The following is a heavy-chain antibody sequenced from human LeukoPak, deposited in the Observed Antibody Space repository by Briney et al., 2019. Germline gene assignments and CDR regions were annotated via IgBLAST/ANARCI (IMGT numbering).Heavy chain of an antibody. CDR1: GGSFSGYY. Sequence: SETLSLTCAVYGGSFSGYYWSWIRQPRGKGLEWIGEINHSGSTNYNPSLKSRVTISVDTSKNQFSLKLSSVTAADTAVYYCARLYCSSTSCYGWFDPWGQGTLVTVSS. CDR3: ARLYCSSTSCYGWFDP. V-gene: IGHV4-34*01. J-gene: IGHJ5*02. CDR2: INHSGST. D-gene: IGHD2-2*01.